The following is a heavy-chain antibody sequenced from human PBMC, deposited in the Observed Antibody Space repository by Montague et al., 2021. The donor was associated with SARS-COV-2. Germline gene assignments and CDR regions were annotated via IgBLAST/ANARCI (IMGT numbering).Heavy chain of an antibody. J-gene: IGHJ4*02. CDR1: GGSISGSSYY. V-gene: IGHV4-39*01. Sequence: SETLSLTCTVTGGSISGSSYYWGWIRQPPGKGLEWIASVDYSGNTYYSPSLKSRLTISVGTSKNQFSLKLNSVTAADTALYYCARREYSYGWGDWGQGTLVTVSS. CDR2: VDYSGNT. CDR3: ARREYSYGWGD. D-gene: IGHD5-18*01.